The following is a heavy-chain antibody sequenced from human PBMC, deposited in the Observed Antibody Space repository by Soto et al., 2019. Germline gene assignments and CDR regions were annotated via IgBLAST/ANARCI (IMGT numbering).Heavy chain of an antibody. CDR1: GFSFASYA. Sequence: GGSLRLSCTASGFSFASYAMTWVRQAPGKGLEWVSALTRGGETTYYADSVKGRFTISRDNSKNTLYLQLNSLRAEDTAVYYCAKVSSVSGHHQHLDYRSRGTLVIVS. D-gene: IGHD1-26*01. J-gene: IGHJ4*02. V-gene: IGHV3-23*01. CDR3: AKVSSVSGHHQHLDY. CDR2: LTRGGETT.